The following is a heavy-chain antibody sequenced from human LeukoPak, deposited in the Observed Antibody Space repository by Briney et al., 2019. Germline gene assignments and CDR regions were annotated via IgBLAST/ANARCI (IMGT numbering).Heavy chain of an antibody. V-gene: IGHV3-48*03. CDR3: ARRLPYYGMDV. CDR1: GFAFSSYE. Sequence: GGSLRLSCAASGFAFSSYEIHWVRQAPGKGLEWVSKIGGIGSIMYADSVKGRFTISTDSAKSSVYLQMNSLRAEDTAVYYCARRLPYYGMDVWGQGTTVTVSS. J-gene: IGHJ6*02. CDR2: IGGIGSI.